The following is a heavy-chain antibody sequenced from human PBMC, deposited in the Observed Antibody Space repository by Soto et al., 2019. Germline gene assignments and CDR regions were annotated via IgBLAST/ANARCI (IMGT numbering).Heavy chain of an antibody. CDR2: IIPILGIA. CDR3: ARPDTTYYYGSGNPAH. J-gene: IGHJ4*02. CDR1: GGTFSSYT. V-gene: IGHV1-69*02. D-gene: IGHD3-10*01. Sequence: QVQLVQSGAEVKKPGSSVKVSCKASGGTFSSYTISWVRQAPGHGLEWMGRIIPILGIANTAQRFQGRATITAEKTTSTAYMELSSLRTEDTAVYYCARPDTTYYYGSGNPAHRGQGTLVTVSS.